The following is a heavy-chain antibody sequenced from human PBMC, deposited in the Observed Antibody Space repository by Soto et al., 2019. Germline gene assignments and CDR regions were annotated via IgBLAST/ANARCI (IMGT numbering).Heavy chain of an antibody. CDR3: ARRSFYYYASSGHHDAFDI. CDR2: IYYTGST. J-gene: IGHJ3*02. Sequence: QLQLQESGPGLVKPSETLSLTCTVSGGSISSSTYYWGWIRQPPGKGLEWIGNIYYTGSTYYNPSLRSRVTISGDTSKPGFSLKLSSVTAADTAVYYCARRSFYYYASSGHHDAFDIWGQGTMVTVSS. CDR1: GGSISSSTYY. V-gene: IGHV4-39*01. D-gene: IGHD3-22*01.